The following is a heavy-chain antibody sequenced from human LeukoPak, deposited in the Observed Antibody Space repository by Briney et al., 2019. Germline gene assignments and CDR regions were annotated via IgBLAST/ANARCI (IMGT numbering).Heavy chain of an antibody. J-gene: IGHJ4*02. CDR3: ASRSSYSYGRTGCFDN. D-gene: IGHD5-18*01. Sequence: GGSLRLSCAASGFTFSDYYMSWIRQAPGKGLEWVSYISSGGSTIYYADSVKGRFTISRDNAKNSLYLQMNSLRAEDTAVYYCASRSSYSYGRTGCFDNWGQGTLVTVSS. CDR1: GFTFSDYY. V-gene: IGHV3-11*01. CDR2: ISSGGSTI.